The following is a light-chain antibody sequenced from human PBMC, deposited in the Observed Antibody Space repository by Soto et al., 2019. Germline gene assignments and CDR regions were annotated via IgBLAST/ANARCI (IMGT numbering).Light chain of an antibody. V-gene: IGKV1-5*01. CDR2: DAS. Sequence: DLQMTQAPSTPAASVGDRVTRTCRASQSISSWLAWYQQKPGKAPTLLIYDASSLESGVPSRFSGSGSGTEFTLTITTLQPDDFATYFCQLYNRNTWSFGPGTKV. CDR3: QLYNRNTWS. CDR1: QSISSW. J-gene: IGKJ1*01.